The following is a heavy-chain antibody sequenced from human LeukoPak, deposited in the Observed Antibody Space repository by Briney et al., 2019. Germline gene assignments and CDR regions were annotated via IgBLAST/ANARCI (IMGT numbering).Heavy chain of an antibody. D-gene: IGHD1-26*01. CDR2: MNNDVSTI. J-gene: IGHJ4*02. Sequence: GGSLRLSCAASGFTFSTYSMIWVRQAPGKGLVWVSRMNNDVSTINYADSVKGRFTISRDNAKNTLYLQMNSLRAEDTGVYYCARAGSYRFDYWGQGTLVTVSS. CDR3: ARAGSYRFDY. CDR1: GFTFSTYS. V-gene: IGHV3-74*01.